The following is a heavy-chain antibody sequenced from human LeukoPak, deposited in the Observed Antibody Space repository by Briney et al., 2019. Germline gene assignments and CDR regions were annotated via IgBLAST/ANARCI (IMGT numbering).Heavy chain of an antibody. J-gene: IGHJ4*02. CDR2: MNPNSGNT. CDR3: ATMFPRGVKKDY. D-gene: IGHD3-10*02. Sequence: ASVKVSCKASGYTFTSYDINWVRQATGQGLEWMGWMNPNSGNTGYAQKFQGRVTMTRNTSISTAYMELSSLRSEDTAVYYCATMFPRGVKKDYWGQGTLVTVSS. V-gene: IGHV1-8*01. CDR1: GYTFTSYD.